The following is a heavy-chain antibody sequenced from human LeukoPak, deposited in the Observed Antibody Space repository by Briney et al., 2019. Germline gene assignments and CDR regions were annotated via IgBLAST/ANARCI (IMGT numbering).Heavy chain of an antibody. J-gene: IGHJ4*02. Sequence: GRSLRLSCSASGFSFSSYGMHWVRQAPGKGLEWVAVIWHDGSHQYYADSEKGRFTISRDNSRNTVYLQMDRLRVEDTAVYYCARDRPTGASRLFVVQWGQGTLVTVSS. V-gene: IGHV3-33*01. CDR3: ARDRPTGASRLFVVQ. CDR2: IWHDGSHQ. D-gene: IGHD3-3*01. CDR1: GFSFSSYG.